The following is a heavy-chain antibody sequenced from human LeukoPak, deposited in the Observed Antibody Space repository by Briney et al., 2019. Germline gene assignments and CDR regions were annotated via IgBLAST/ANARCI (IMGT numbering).Heavy chain of an antibody. Sequence: SVKVSCKASGYIFKNYGISWVRQAPGQGLEYMGWISPYDGNTNYAQNLQGRVTMTTDTSTSTAYMELRSLRSDDTAVYYCARSKEAGYWGQGTLVTVSS. CDR3: ARSKEAGY. CDR1: GYIFKNYG. CDR2: ISPYDGNT. V-gene: IGHV1-18*01. J-gene: IGHJ4*02.